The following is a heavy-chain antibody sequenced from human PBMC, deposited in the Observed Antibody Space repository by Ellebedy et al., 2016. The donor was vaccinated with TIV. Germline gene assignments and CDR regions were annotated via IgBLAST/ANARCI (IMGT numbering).Heavy chain of an antibody. CDR3: ATRHIVLPQ. V-gene: IGHV3-21*01. D-gene: IGHD2-21*01. Sequence: PGGSLRLSCAASGFTFSTYTMSWVRQAPGKGLEWVSSISSSRTYIYYADSVKGRFTISRDNAQNSLYLQMNSLRAEDTAVYYCATRHIVLPQWGQGTLVTVSS. J-gene: IGHJ4*02. CDR2: ISSSRTYI. CDR1: GFTFSTYT.